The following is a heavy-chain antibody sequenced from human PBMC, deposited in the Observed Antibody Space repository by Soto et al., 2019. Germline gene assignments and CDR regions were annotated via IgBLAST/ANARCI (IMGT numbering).Heavy chain of an antibody. CDR2: IIPIFGTA. V-gene: IGHV1-69*13. Sequence: SVKVSCKASGGTFSSYAISWVRHAPGQGLEWMGVIIPIFGTANYAQKFQGRVTITADESTSTAYMELSSLRSEDTAVYYCARLAVVVPAATGPYYYYGMDVWGQGTTVTVSS. J-gene: IGHJ6*02. CDR3: ARLAVVVPAATGPYYYYGMDV. D-gene: IGHD2-2*01. CDR1: GGTFSSYA.